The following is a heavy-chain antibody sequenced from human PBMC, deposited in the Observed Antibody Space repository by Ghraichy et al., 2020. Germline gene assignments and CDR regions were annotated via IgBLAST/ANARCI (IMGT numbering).Heavy chain of an antibody. D-gene: IGHD1-26*01. V-gene: IGHV4-4*07. Sequence: LSLTCNVSGGSIRNNYWSWIRQPAGKGLEWIGRIYISGNTDYNPSLHNRATMSIDPSKNQFSLRLESVTAADTAVYYCARGGTYASGFETWGQGIMVTVSS. CDR2: IYISGNT. CDR3: ARGGTYASGFET. J-gene: IGHJ5*02. CDR1: GGSIRNNY.